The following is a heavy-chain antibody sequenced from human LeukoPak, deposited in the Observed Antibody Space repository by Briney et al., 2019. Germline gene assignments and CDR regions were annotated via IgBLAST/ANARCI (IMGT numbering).Heavy chain of an antibody. V-gene: IGHV3-23*01. CDR2: VAPGGYT. D-gene: IGHD2-2*01. Sequence: PGGSLRLSCAASGFTFSNYAMSRVRQAPGKGLEWVSAVAPGGYTYYADSLKGHFIISRGDSKNTLYLQMNSLRADDTAVYYCARYCTSTSCRSQGHYYGMDVWGQGTTVTVSS. CDR1: GFTFSNYA. J-gene: IGHJ6*02. CDR3: ARYCTSTSCRSQGHYYGMDV.